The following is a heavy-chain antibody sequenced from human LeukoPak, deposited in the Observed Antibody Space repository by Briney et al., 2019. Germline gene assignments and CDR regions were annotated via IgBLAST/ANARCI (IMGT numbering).Heavy chain of an antibody. Sequence: PGGSLRLSCAASGFTFSSYWMHRVRQAPGKGLVWVSRINSDGSSTSYADSVKGRFTISRDNAKNTLYLQMNSLRAEDTAVYYCAREQYYYDSSGYLWDNWFDPWGQGTLVTVSS. CDR2: INSDGSST. D-gene: IGHD3-22*01. J-gene: IGHJ5*02. CDR3: AREQYYYDSSGYLWDNWFDP. CDR1: GFTFSSYW. V-gene: IGHV3-74*01.